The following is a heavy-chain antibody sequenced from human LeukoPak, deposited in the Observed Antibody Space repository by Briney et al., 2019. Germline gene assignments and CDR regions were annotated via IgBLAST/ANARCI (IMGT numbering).Heavy chain of an antibody. CDR1: GFTFKDYG. CDR3: AKHMRATNTYSFFGLDV. CDR2: INWNGGGT. V-gene: IGHV3-9*01. D-gene: IGHD1-26*01. Sequence: GRSLRLSCAATGFTFKDYGMHWVRQPPGKGLEWVTSINWNGGGTDYADSVKGRFTISRDNAKNSLYLQLSSLRPEDTALYYCAKHMRATNTYSFFGLDVWGQGTTVTVSS. J-gene: IGHJ6*02.